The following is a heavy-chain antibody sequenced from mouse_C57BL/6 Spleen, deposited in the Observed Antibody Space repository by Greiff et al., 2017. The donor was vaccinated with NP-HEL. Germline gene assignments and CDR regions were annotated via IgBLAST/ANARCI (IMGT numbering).Heavy chain of an antibody. CDR1: GYTFTSYW. D-gene: IGHD1-1*01. Sequence: QVHVKQSGAELVKPGASVKMSCKASGYTFTSYWITWVKQRPGQGLEWIGDIYPGSGSTNYNEKFKSKATLTVDTSSSTAYMQLSSLTSEDSAVYYCARLLRYYFDYWGQGTTLTVSS. CDR2: IYPGSGST. V-gene: IGHV1-55*01. CDR3: ARLLRYYFDY. J-gene: IGHJ2*01.